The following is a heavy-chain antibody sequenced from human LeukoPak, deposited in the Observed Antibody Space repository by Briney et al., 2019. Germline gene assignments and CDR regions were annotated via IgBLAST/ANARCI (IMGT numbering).Heavy chain of an antibody. D-gene: IGHD4-17*01. CDR2: ISAYHS. CDR1: GYTFSSHG. Sequence: ASVKVSCKASGYTFSSHGISWVRQAPGQGLEWMGWISAYHSNYAQNFQDRLRMTTDTSADTAYMELRSLRSDDTAVYYCARASSYDYGDYRGPDGDYWGQGTLVTVSS. CDR3: ARASSYDYGDYRGPDGDY. J-gene: IGHJ4*02. V-gene: IGHV1-18*01.